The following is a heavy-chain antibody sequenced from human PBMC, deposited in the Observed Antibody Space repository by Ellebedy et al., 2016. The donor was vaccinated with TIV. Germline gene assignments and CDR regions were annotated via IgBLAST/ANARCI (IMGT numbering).Heavy chain of an antibody. V-gene: IGHV4-59*01. Sequence: SETLSLTXTVSGGYLRTYYWSWIRQSPGKGLEWIGYIYYSGSTDYNPSLKSRVTISVDTSKNQFSLNLTSVTAADTAVYYCASSPYGDYGIGYWGQGTLVTVSS. CDR3: ASSPYGDYGIGY. J-gene: IGHJ4*02. CDR1: GGYLRTYY. D-gene: IGHD4-17*01. CDR2: IYYSGST.